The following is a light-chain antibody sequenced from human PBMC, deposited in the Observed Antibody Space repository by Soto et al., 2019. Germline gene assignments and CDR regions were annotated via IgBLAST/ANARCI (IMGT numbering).Light chain of an antibody. CDR3: QQYGSSPWT. Sequence: EIVLTQSPGTLSLSPGERATLSCRASQSVSSSYLARYQQKPGQAPRLLIYGTSSRDPGIPDRFSGSGSGTDFTLTISRLEPEDFAVYYCQQYGSSPWTFGQGTKVDIK. V-gene: IGKV3-20*01. CDR1: QSVSSSY. CDR2: GTS. J-gene: IGKJ1*01.